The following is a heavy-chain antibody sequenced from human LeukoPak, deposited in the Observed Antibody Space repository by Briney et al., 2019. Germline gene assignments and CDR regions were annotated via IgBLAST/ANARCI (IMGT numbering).Heavy chain of an antibody. V-gene: IGHV4-39*01. J-gene: IGHJ4*02. CDR2: IYYSGST. D-gene: IGHD6-13*01. CDR1: GGSISSSSYY. Sequence: PSETLSLTCTVSGGSISSSSYYWGWIRQPPGKGLEWIGSIYYSGSTYYNPSLKSRVTISVDTSKNQFSLKLSSVTAADTAVYYCARRAAAGNTTIDYWGQGTLVTVSS. CDR3: ARRAAAGNTTIDY.